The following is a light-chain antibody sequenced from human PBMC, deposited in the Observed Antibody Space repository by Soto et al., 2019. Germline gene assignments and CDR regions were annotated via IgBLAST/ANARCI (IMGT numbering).Light chain of an antibody. J-gene: IGLJ1*01. CDR3: GTWDSSRSAEV. CDR1: SSNIGNNY. Sequence: QSVLTQPPSVSAAPGQKVTISCSGGSSNIGNNYVSWYQQLPGTAPKLLIYENNKRPSGIPDRFSGSKSGTSATLGITGLQTGDEADYYCGTWDSSRSAEVFATGTMVTVL. CDR2: ENN. V-gene: IGLV1-51*02.